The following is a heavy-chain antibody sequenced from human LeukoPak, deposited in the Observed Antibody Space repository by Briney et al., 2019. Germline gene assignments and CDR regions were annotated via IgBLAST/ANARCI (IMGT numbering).Heavy chain of an antibody. CDR2: IYYSGST. D-gene: IGHD3-22*01. Sequence: PSETLSLTCTVSGGSISSSSYYWGWIRQPPGKGLEWIGSIYYSGSTYYNPSLKSRVTISVDTSKNQFSLRLNSVTAADTAVYYCARLSPPYYYDSSGVLFDYWGQGTLVTVSS. J-gene: IGHJ4*02. V-gene: IGHV4-39*07. CDR3: ARLSPPYYYDSSGVLFDY. CDR1: GGSISSSSYY.